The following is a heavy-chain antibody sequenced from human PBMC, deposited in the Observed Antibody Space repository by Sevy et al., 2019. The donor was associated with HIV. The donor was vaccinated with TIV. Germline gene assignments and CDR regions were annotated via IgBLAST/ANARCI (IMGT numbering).Heavy chain of an antibody. J-gene: IGHJ4*02. D-gene: IGHD5-12*01. CDR3: AKDYRADGYNLYYFDY. V-gene: IGHV3-23*01. CDR1: GFTFSSYA. CDR2: ISGSGGST. Sequence: GGSLRLSCAASGFTFSSYAMSWVRQAPGKGLEWVSAISGSGGSTYYADSVKGRFTNSRDNSKNTLYLQMNSLRAEDTAVYYCAKDYRADGYNLYYFDYWGQGTLVTVSS.